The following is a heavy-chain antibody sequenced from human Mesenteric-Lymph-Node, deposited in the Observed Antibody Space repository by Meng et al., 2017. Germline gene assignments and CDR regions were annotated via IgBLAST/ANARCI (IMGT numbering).Heavy chain of an antibody. CDR3: ARVLKGMTTVTTWYFNL. J-gene: IGHJ2*01. D-gene: IGHD4-17*01. CDR1: GGSISSSDSY. V-gene: IGHV4-30-4*01. Sequence: QVQLQESGPGLVKPSQTLSLTCTVSGGSISSSDSYWSWIRQTPGKGLEWIGYIYNSGTASYNPSLKSRVTISVDTSKNQFSLKLNSVTAADTAVYYCARVLKGMTTVTTWYFNLWGRGTLVTVSP. CDR2: IYNSGTA.